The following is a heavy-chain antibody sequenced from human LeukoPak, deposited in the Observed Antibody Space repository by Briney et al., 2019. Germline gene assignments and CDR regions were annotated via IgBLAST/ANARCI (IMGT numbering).Heavy chain of an antibody. Sequence: KSGGSLGLSCIASGFTFSSDWMNWVRQAPGKGLEWIGEINHSGSTNYNPSLKSRVTISVDTSKNQFSLKLSSVTAADTAVYYCARGRRITMIVVVIHKRSAFDIWGQGTMVTVSS. CDR1: GFTFSSDW. CDR2: INHSGST. J-gene: IGHJ3*02. D-gene: IGHD3-22*01. CDR3: ARGRRITMIVVVIHKRSAFDI. V-gene: IGHV4-34*01.